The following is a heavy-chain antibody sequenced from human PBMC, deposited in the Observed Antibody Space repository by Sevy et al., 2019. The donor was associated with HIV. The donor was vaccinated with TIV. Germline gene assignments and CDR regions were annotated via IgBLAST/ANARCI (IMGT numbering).Heavy chain of an antibody. V-gene: IGHV3-15*01. J-gene: IGHJ4*02. Sequence: GGSLRLSCTASGFTFSNAWMSWVRQAPGKGLEWVGRIKSKTESATRDFAAPVKGRLLISRDDSRNTVYLQMNSLKTDDTAVYYCTAGVGASDCDYWGQGTLVTVSS. CDR1: GFTFSNAW. CDR2: IKSKTESATR. CDR3: TAGVGASDCDY. D-gene: IGHD1-26*01.